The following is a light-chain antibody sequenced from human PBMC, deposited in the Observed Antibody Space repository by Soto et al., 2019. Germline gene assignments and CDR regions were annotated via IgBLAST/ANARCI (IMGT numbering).Light chain of an antibody. CDR3: CSYAGSIPYV. CDR2: EGS. J-gene: IGLJ1*01. CDR1: SSDVGSYNL. Sequence: QSALTQPASVSGFPGQSITISCTGTSSDVGSYNLVSWYQQHPGKAPKLMIYEGSKRPSGVSNRFSGSKSGNTASLTISGLQAEDEADYYCCSYAGSIPYVFGTGTKLTVL. V-gene: IGLV2-23*01.